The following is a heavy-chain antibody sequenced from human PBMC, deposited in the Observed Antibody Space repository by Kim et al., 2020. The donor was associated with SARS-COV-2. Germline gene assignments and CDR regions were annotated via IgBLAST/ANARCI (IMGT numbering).Heavy chain of an antibody. V-gene: IGHV3-30*18. CDR1: GFTFSSYG. CDR2: ISYDGSNK. CDR3: AKAIFGVVIDGMDV. Sequence: GGSLRLSCAASGFTFSSYGMHWVRQAPGKGLEWVAVISYDGSNKYYADSVKGRFTISRDNSKNTLYLQMNSLRAEDTAVYYCAKAIFGVVIDGMDVWGQGTTVTVSS. D-gene: IGHD3-3*01. J-gene: IGHJ6*02.